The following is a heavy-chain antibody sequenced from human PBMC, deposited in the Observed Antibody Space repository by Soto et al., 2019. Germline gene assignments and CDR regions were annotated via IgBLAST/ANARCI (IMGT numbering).Heavy chain of an antibody. Sequence: SETLSLTCTVSGGSISSYYWSWIRQPAGKGLEWIGRIYTSGSTNYNPSLKSRVTISVDTSKNQFSLKLSSVTAADTAVYYCASDYDFWSGPPSGMDVWGQGTTVTVSS. D-gene: IGHD3-3*01. CDR2: IYTSGST. V-gene: IGHV4-4*07. CDR3: ASDYDFWSGPPSGMDV. J-gene: IGHJ6*02. CDR1: GGSISSYY.